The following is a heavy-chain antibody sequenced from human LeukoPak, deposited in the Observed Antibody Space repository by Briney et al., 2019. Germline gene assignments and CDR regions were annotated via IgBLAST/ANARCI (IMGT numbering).Heavy chain of an antibody. Sequence: PGGSLRLSCAAPGFSFSSYGMHWVRQAPGKGLEWVAVIWYGGTNDYYADSVKGRFTISRDNSRNTLYLQMNSLRTEDTAVYSCARAAFDSIGYYLFDFWGQGTLVTVSS. V-gene: IGHV3-33*01. CDR3: ARAAFDSIGYYLFDF. J-gene: IGHJ4*02. D-gene: IGHD3-22*01. CDR1: GFSFSSYG. CDR2: IWYGGTND.